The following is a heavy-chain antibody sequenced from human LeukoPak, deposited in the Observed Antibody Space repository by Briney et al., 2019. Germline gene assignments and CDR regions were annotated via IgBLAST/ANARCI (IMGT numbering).Heavy chain of an antibody. V-gene: IGHV4-61*08. CDR2: IYYTGNT. J-gene: IGHJ4*02. CDR1: GGSISSGGFS. D-gene: IGHD2-15*01. Sequence: PSETLSLTCAVSGGSISSGGFSWSWIRQSPGKGLEWIGYIYYTGNTNYNPSLESRVIISVDTSKNQFSLKLSSVTAADTAVYYCARHECGGSCYPEDYWGQGTLVTVSS. CDR3: ARHECGGSCYPEDY.